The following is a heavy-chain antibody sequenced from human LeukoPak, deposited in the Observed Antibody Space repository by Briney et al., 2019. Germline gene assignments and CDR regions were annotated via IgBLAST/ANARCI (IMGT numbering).Heavy chain of an antibody. J-gene: IGHJ4*02. Sequence: GGSLRLSCAASGFTFSSYSMNWVRQAPGKGLEWVSSISSSSSYIYYADSVKGRFTISRDNSKNTLYLQMNSLRAEDTAVYYCAKDGAGILTGYSFDYWGQGTLVTVSS. V-gene: IGHV3-21*01. CDR2: ISSSSSYI. CDR3: AKDGAGILTGYSFDY. D-gene: IGHD3-9*01. CDR1: GFTFSSYS.